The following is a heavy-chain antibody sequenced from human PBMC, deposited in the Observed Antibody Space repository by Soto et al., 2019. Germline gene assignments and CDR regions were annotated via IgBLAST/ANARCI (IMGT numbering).Heavy chain of an antibody. CDR3: AEGAGSYPRYYFDA. V-gene: IGHV3-9*01. D-gene: IGHD3-10*01. Sequence: PGGSLRLSCAASGVTFDDYAMHWVRQAPGKGLEWVSSIGWNSGDIGYADSVKGRFTISRDNTKNSLYLQMNSLRAEDTAFYYCAEGAGSYPRYYFDAWGQGTLVTVSS. CDR1: GVTFDDYA. CDR2: IGWNSGDI. J-gene: IGHJ4*02.